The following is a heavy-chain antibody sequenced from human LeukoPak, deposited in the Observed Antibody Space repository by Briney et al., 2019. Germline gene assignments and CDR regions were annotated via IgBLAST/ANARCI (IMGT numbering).Heavy chain of an antibody. CDR3: ARQGLQWLPYGVY. CDR1: GGSISSSSYY. V-gene: IGHV4-39*01. Sequence: SETLSLTCTVSGGSISSSSYYWGWICQPPGKGLEWIGSIYYSGSTYYNPSLKSRVTISVDTSKNQFSLKLSSVTAADTAVYYCARQGLQWLPYGVYWGQGTLVTVSS. CDR2: IYYSGST. D-gene: IGHD6-19*01. J-gene: IGHJ4*02.